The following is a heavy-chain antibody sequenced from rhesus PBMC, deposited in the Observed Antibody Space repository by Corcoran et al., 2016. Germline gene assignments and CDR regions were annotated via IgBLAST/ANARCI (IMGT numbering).Heavy chain of an antibody. CDR2: ITYSGST. CDR1: GGSISSGYYY. J-gene: IGHJ4*01. V-gene: IGHV4-122*02. Sequence: QVQLQESGPGLVKPSETLSLTCAVSGGSISSGYYYWSWIRQPPGKGLEWIGYITYSGSTSYNPSLKSRVTISRDTSKNQFSLKLSSVTAADTAVYYCARDPATGTTEIVDYWGQGVLVTVSS. D-gene: IGHD1-26*01. CDR3: ARDPATGTTEIVDY.